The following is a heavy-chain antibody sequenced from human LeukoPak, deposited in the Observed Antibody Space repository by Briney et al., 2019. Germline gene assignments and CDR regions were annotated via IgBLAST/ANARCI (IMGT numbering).Heavy chain of an antibody. CDR3: ARVSYGGYSAFDY. V-gene: IGHV4-39*07. CDR2: IYYSGST. D-gene: IGHD5-18*01. Sequence: PSETLSLTCNVSGGSISRSSYYWGWIRQPPGKGLEWIGSIYYSGSTYYNPSLKSRVTISVDTSKNQFFLKLTSVTAADTAVYYCARVSYGGYSAFDYWGQGTLVTVSS. CDR1: GGSISRSSYY. J-gene: IGHJ4*02.